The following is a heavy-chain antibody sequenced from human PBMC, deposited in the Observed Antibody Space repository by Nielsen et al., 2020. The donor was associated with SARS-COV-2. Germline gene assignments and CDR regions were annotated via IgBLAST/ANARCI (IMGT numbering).Heavy chain of an antibody. CDR2: IKEHGSEM. D-gene: IGHD1-1*01. CDR1: GFDFSTYN. J-gene: IGHJ4*02. Sequence: GESLKISCAASGFDFSTYNMNWVRQAPGKGLEWVANIKEHGSEMYYVDSVRGRFTISRDNAKNSLSLQMNSLRVEDTAVYYCARVQADTTLAPFDYWGQGTPVTVSS. V-gene: IGHV3-7*03. CDR3: ARVQADTTLAPFDY.